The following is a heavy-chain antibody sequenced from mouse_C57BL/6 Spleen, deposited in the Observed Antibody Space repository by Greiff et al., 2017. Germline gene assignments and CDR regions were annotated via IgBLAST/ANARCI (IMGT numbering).Heavy chain of an antibody. CDR3: AREFITTVVAPFDY. D-gene: IGHD1-1*01. Sequence: EVNVVESGGGLVKPGGSLKLSCAASGFTFSSYAMSWVRQTPEKRLEWVATISDGGSYTYYPDNVKGRFTISRDNAKNNLYLQMSHLKAEDTAMYYCAREFITTVVAPFDYWGQGTTLTVSS. J-gene: IGHJ2*01. V-gene: IGHV5-4*01. CDR1: GFTFSSYA. CDR2: ISDGGSYT.